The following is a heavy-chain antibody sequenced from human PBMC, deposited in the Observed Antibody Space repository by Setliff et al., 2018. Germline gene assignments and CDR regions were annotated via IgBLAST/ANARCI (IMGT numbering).Heavy chain of an antibody. J-gene: IGHJ3*02. CDR3: AKGGDWDDQHYAFDI. V-gene: IGHV1-46*01. D-gene: IGHD1-1*01. CDR2: INIGGGSA. Sequence: ASVKVSCKASGYTFASYYMYWLRQAPGQGPEWMGIINIGGGSASYAQKFQDRVTMTRDTSTNTVYLEVTSLRSEDTAVYYCAKGGDWDDQHYAFDIWGQGTMVTVSS. CDR1: GYTFASYY.